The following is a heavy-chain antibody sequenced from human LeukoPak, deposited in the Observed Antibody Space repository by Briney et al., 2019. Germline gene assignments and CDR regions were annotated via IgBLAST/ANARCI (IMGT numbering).Heavy chain of an antibody. CDR3: ARLLSYYDYVWGSYFYFDY. CDR1: GGSISSSSYY. CDR2: TYYSGST. D-gene: IGHD3-16*01. V-gene: IGHV4-39*01. J-gene: IGHJ4*02. Sequence: PSETLSLTCTVSGGSISSSSYYWGWIRQPPGKGLEWIGSTYYSGSTYYNPSLKSRVTISVDTSKNQFSLKLSSVTAADTAVYYCARLLSYYDYVWGSYFYFDYWGQGTLVTVSS.